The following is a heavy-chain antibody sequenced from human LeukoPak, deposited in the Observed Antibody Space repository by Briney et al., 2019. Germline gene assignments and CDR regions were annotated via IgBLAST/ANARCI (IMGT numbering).Heavy chain of an antibody. CDR2: IKQDGSEK. V-gene: IGHV3-7*01. J-gene: IGHJ4*02. D-gene: IGHD6-13*01. CDR1: GFTFSSYW. Sequence: GGSLRLSCVASGFTFSSYWMSWVRQAPGKGLEWVANIKQDGSEKYYVDSVKGRFTISRDNAKNSLYLQMNSLRAEDTAVYYCARRGKAAAIDYWGQGTLVTVSS. CDR3: ARRGKAAAIDY.